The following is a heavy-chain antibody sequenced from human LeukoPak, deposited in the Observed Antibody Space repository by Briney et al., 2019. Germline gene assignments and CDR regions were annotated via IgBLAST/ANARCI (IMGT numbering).Heavy chain of an antibody. CDR3: ARGGWLQPFDY. CDR1: GGSISSYY. D-gene: IGHD5-24*01. V-gene: IGHV4-59*01. Sequence: PSETLSLTCTVSGGSISSYYWSWIRQPAGKGLEWIGYIYYSGSTNYNPSLKSRVTISVDTSKNQFSLKLSSVTAADTAVYYCARGGWLQPFDYWGQGTLVTVSS. J-gene: IGHJ4*02. CDR2: IYYSGST.